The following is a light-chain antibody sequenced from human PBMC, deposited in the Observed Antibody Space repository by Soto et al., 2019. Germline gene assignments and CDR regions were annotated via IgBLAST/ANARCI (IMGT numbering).Light chain of an antibody. J-gene: IGKJ5*01. Sequence: EILMTQSRGTLSVSPGERSTLSCRAGQGVTTNFAWYQQKSGQYTRLIIYDVYIRATGVQARFSGTGSETDFTLTIRGMQSEDSAVYFCKQYNNWHFSLGKGKRLEIK. CDR2: DVY. CDR1: QGVTTN. V-gene: IGKV3-15*01. CDR3: KQYNNWHFS.